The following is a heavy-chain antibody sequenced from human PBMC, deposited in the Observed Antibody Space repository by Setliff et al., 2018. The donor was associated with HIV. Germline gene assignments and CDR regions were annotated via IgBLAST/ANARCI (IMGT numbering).Heavy chain of an antibody. CDR3: AREGSSGYYYVMGYFDY. J-gene: IGHJ4*02. CDR2: IKQDESEK. D-gene: IGHD3-22*01. V-gene: IGHV3-7*01. Sequence: PGESLKISCAASGFTFSHYWMGWVRQAPGKGLEWVANIKQDESEKYYVDSVKGRFTISRDNAKNSLYLQMNSLRAEDTAVYYCAREGSSGYYYVMGYFDYWGQGTLVTASS. CDR1: GFTFSHYW.